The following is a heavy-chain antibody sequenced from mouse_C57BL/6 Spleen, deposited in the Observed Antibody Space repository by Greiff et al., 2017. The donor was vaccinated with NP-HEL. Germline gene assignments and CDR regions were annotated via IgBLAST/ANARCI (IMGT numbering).Heavy chain of an antibody. V-gene: IGHV5-17*01. Sequence: EVMLVESGGGLVKPGGSLKLSCAASGFTFSDYGMHWVRQAPEKGLEWVAYISSGSSTIYYADTVKGRFTISRDNAKNTLFLQMTSLRSEDTAMYYCARPYYGNYDWYFDVWGTGTTVTVSS. CDR2: ISSGSSTI. J-gene: IGHJ1*03. D-gene: IGHD2-10*01. CDR1: GFTFSDYG. CDR3: ARPYYGNYDWYFDV.